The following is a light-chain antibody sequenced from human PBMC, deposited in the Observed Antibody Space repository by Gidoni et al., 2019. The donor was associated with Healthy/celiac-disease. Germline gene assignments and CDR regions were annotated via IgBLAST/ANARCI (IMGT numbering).Light chain of an antibody. J-gene: IGLJ3*02. V-gene: IGLV2-14*01. Sequence: QYALTQPATVSGSPGQSITISFTGTSSDVGGYNYVSWYQQHPGNAPKLMFYEVRNRTSVFSYRFSVSKSGNTASLTIAGLQAEDEADYYCSSYTSSSTRVFGGGTKLTVL. CDR3: SSYTSSSTRV. CDR1: SSDVGGYNY. CDR2: EVR.